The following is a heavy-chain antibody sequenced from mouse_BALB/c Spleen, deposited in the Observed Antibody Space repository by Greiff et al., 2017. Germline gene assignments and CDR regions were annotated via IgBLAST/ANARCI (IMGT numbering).Heavy chain of an antibody. Sequence: VKLQESGAELAKPGASVKMSCKASGYTFTSYWMHWVKQRPGQGLEWIGYINPSTGYTEYNQKFKDKATLTADKSSSTAYMQLSSLTSEDSAVYYCARGPLNPNYWGQGTTLTVSS. V-gene: IGHV1-7*01. CDR2: INPSTGYT. CDR3: ARGPLNPNY. CDR1: GYTFTSYW. J-gene: IGHJ2*01.